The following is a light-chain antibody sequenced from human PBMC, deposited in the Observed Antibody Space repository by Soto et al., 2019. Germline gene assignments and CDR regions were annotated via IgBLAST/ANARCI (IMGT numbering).Light chain of an antibody. J-gene: IGKJ1*01. CDR3: QQSGT. V-gene: IGKV1-5*03. Sequence: DIQMTQSPSTLSGSVGDRVTITCRASQTISSWLAWYQQKPGKAPKLLIYKASTLKSGVPSRFSGSGSGTEFTLTISSLQPDDFATYYCQQSGTFGQGTKVDIK. CDR1: QTISSW. CDR2: KAS.